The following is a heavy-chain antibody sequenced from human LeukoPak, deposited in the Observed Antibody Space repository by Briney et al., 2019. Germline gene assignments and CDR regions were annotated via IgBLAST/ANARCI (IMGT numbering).Heavy chain of an antibody. CDR2: IKQDGSEK. CDR1: GFTFSSYW. CDR3: AILPGGILTDPFY. Sequence: PGGSLRLSCAASGFTFSSYWMGWVRQAPGKGLEWVANIKQDGSEKYYVDSVKGRFTISRDNAKNSLYLQMNSLRAEDTAVYYCAILPGGILTDPFYWGQGTLVTVSS. D-gene: IGHD3-9*01. V-gene: IGHV3-7*01. J-gene: IGHJ4*02.